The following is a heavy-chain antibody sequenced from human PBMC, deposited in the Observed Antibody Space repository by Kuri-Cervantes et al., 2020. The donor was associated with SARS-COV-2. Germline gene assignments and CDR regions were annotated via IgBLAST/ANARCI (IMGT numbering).Heavy chain of an antibody. J-gene: IGHJ4*02. CDR3: ARQGWELFQWSNDFDY. Sequence: GESLKISCKGCGYRFTSYWISWVRQMPGKGLEWMGRIDPSDSYTNYSPSFQGHVTIPADKSISTAYLQWSSLKASDTAMYYCARQGWELFQWSNDFDYWGQGTLVTVSS. CDR2: IDPSDSYT. D-gene: IGHD1-26*01. V-gene: IGHV5-10-1*01. CDR1: GYRFTSYW.